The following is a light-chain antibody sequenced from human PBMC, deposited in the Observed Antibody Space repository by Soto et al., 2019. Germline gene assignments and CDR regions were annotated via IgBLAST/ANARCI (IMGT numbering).Light chain of an antibody. V-gene: IGKV3-15*01. J-gene: IGKJ4*01. Sequence: EIVMTQSPATLSVSPGERATLSCRASQSVSSNLAWYQQKPGQAPRLLIYGASTRATGIPARFSGSGSGTEFTLTISRLQSEDFAIYYGQQYNNWPRSFGGGTKGEIQ. CDR2: GAS. CDR1: QSVSSN. CDR3: QQYNNWPRS.